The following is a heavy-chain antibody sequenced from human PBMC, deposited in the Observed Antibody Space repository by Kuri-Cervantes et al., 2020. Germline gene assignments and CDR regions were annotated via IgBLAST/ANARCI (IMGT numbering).Heavy chain of an antibody. CDR2: IYYSGST. V-gene: IGHV4-59*01. Sequence: ESLKISCTVSGGSISSYYWSWIRQPPGKGLEWIGYIYYSGSTNYNPSLKSRVTISVDTSKNQFSLKLSSVTAADTAVYYCARGPSRYFDLWGRGTLVTVSS. CDR3: ARGPSRYFDL. CDR1: GGSISSYY. J-gene: IGHJ2*01.